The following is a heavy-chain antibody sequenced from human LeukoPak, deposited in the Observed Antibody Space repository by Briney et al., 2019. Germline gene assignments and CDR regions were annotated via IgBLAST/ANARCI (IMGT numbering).Heavy chain of an antibody. CDR3: ARGHTAMVFRKHYFDY. J-gene: IGHJ4*02. Sequence: SETLSLTCAVYGGSFSGYYWSWIRQPPGKGLEWIGEINHSGSTNYNPSLKSRVTISVDTSKNQFSLKLSSVTAADTAVYYCARGHTAMVFRKHYFDYWGQGTLVTVSS. V-gene: IGHV4-34*01. CDR1: GGSFSGYY. D-gene: IGHD5-18*01. CDR2: INHSGST.